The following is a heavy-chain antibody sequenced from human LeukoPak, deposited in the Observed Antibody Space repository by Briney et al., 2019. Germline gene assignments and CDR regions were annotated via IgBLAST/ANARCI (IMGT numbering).Heavy chain of an antibody. V-gene: IGHV3-30-3*01. Sequence: PGGSLRLSCAASGFTFSSYAMHWARQAPGKGLEWVAVISYDGSNKYYADSVKGRFTISRDNSKNTLYLQMNSLRAEDTAVYYCARDFFVPWVTTVTPYHYYYYGMDVWGQGTTVTVSS. CDR3: ARDFFVPWVTTVTPYHYYYYGMDV. CDR2: ISYDGSNK. D-gene: IGHD4-4*01. CDR1: GFTFSSYA. J-gene: IGHJ6*02.